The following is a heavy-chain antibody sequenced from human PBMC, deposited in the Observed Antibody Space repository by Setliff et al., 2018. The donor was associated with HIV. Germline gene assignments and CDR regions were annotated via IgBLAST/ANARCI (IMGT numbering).Heavy chain of an antibody. J-gene: IGHJ3*02. Sequence: PSETLSLTCTVSGGSISSSSYYWGWIRQPPGKGLEWIGSIYYSGSTYYNPSLKSRVTISVDTSKNQFSLKLSSVTAADTAVYYCARGLIVVVPAAIIRYDAFDIWGQGTMVTVSS. V-gene: IGHV4-39*07. CDR2: IYYSGST. CDR1: GGSISSSSYY. CDR3: ARGLIVVVPAAIIRYDAFDI. D-gene: IGHD2-2*01.